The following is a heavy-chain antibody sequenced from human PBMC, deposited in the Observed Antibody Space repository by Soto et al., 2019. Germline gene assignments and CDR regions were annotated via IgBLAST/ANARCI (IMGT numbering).Heavy chain of an antibody. Sequence: QVQLAQSGAEVKKPGASVKVSCKASGYTFTSYDINWVRQATGQGLEWMGWMNPNSGNTGYAQKFQGRVTMTRNTSISTAYMELSSLRSEDTAVYYCARGKQQLALTRYYYGMDVWGQGTTVTVSS. D-gene: IGHD6-13*01. J-gene: IGHJ6*02. CDR2: MNPNSGNT. CDR1: GYTFTSYD. V-gene: IGHV1-8*01. CDR3: ARGKQQLALTRYYYGMDV.